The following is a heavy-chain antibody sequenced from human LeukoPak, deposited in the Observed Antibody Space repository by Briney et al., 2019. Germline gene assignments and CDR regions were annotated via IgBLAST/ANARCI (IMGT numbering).Heavy chain of an antibody. J-gene: IGHJ4*02. V-gene: IGHV4-61*01. Sequence: SETLSLNCTVSGNSISSGYYWSWIRQPPEKGLEWIGYTHYSGSTKYNPSLKSRLTMSLDTSKNQFSLRLSSVTAADTAVYFCARGAAGTGAADYWGQGTLVTVSS. CDR2: THYSGST. CDR1: GNSISSGYY. CDR3: ARGAAGTGAADY. D-gene: IGHD6-13*01.